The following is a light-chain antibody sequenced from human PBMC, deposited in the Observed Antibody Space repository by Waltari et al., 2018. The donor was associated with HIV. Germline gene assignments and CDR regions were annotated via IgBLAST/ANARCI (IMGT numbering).Light chain of an antibody. Sequence: QSVLTQPPSVSGAPGQRVTISCTGSSSHIGAGYDFTWYPPLPGTAPKLLIYGTSNRPSGVPDRFSGSKSGTSASLAITGLQAEDEADYYCQSYDSSLSAPVVFGGGTKLTVL. CDR2: GTS. CDR1: SSHIGAGYD. J-gene: IGLJ2*01. V-gene: IGLV1-40*01. CDR3: QSYDSSLSAPVV.